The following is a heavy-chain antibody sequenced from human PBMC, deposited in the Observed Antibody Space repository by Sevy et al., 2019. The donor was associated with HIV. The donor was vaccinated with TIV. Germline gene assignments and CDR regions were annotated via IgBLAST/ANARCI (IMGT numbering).Heavy chain of an antibody. Sequence: ASVKVSCKASGGIFRSNAISWVRQAPGQGLEWMGGIIAVFGTTNYAQKFQGRVTVTADESRRTAYMELSSLGSEDTAVYYCARDKYYYVSGSFDYWGQGTQVTVSS. J-gene: IGHJ4*01. V-gene: IGHV1-69*13. CDR2: IIAVFGTT. CDR1: GGIFRSNA. D-gene: IGHD3-10*01. CDR3: ARDKYYYVSGSFDY.